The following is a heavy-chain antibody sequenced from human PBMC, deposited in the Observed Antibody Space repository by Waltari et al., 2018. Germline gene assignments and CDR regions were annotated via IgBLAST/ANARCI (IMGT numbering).Heavy chain of an antibody. CDR3: ARDTIFYGSGSYDP. CDR2: ISSKSTYI. CDR1: GFSFSDYN. J-gene: IGHJ5*02. V-gene: IGHV3-21*01. Sequence: QLVESGGGLVKPGSSLRLSCAASGFSFSDYNMHWLRRAPGKGLEGVSSISSKSTYIDYADCVRGRFSISRDNAENSLFLQMNNLRGEDTAVYYGARDTIFYGSGSYDPWGQGTRVTVSS. D-gene: IGHD3-10*01.